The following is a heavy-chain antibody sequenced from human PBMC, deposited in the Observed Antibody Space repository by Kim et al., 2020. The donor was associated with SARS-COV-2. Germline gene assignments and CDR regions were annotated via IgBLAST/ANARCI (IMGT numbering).Heavy chain of an antibody. Sequence: GESLKISCKGSGYSFTSYWISWVRQMPGKGLEWMGRIDPSDSYTNYSPSFQGHVTISADKSISTAYLQWSSLKASDTAMYYCARRRRGDFNSGSVYDYWGQGTLVTVSS. CDR1: GYSFTSYW. CDR3: ARRRRGDFNSGSVYDY. CDR2: IDPSDSYT. V-gene: IGHV5-10-1*01. J-gene: IGHJ4*02. D-gene: IGHD6-19*01.